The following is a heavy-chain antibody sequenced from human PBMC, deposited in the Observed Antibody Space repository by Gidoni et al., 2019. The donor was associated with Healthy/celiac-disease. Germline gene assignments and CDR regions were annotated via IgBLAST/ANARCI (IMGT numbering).Heavy chain of an antibody. CDR2: IYHSGST. D-gene: IGHD1-26*01. J-gene: IGHJ4*02. V-gene: IGHV4-38-2*01. CDR3: ARTQFWGGSSTFDY. CDR1: GYSISSGYY. Sequence: QVQLQESGPGLVKPSETLSLTCAVSGYSISSGYYWGWIRQPPGKGLEWIGSIYHSGSTYYNPSLKSRVTISVDTSKNQFSLKLSSVTAADTAVYYCARTQFWGGSSTFDYWGQGTLVTVSS.